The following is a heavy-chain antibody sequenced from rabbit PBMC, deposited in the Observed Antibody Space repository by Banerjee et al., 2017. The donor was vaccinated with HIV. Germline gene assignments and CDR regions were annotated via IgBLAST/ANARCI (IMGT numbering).Heavy chain of an antibody. Sequence: QEQLVESGGGLIQPEGSLTLTCTASGFTISSSYWICWVRQAPGKGPEWIACIYDSSDTTWYASWAKGRFTISKTSSTTVTLQMTSLTVADTATYFCARNLGGWVGLTRLDLGGPGTLVTVS. CDR1: GFTISSSYW. CDR2: IYDSSDTT. CDR3: ARNLGGWVGLTRLDL. D-gene: IGHD1-1*01. V-gene: IGHV1S45*01. J-gene: IGHJ3*01.